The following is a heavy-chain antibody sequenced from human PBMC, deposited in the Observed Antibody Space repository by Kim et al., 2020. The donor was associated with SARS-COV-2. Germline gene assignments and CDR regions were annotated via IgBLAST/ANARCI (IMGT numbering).Heavy chain of an antibody. CDR2: ISSSSSYI. D-gene: IGHD3-16*01. CDR1: GFTFSSYS. J-gene: IGHJ3*02. V-gene: IGHV3-21*01. Sequence: GGSLRLSCAASGFTFSSYSMNWVRQAPGKGLEWVSSISSSSSYIFYADSVKGRFTISRDNAKNSLYLQMNSLRAEDTAVYYCARDVKKGLMTQDACVIWGGGTMVTVSS. CDR3: ARDVKKGLMTQDACVI.